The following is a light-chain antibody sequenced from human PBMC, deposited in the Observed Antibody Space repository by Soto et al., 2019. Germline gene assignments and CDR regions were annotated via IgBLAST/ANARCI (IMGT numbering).Light chain of an antibody. J-gene: IGKJ1*01. CDR1: QGFSDY. V-gene: IGKV1-27*01. CDR2: GAS. Sequence: QMARSPCTSPASVGDKVTITCRASQGFSDYLAWFQQKPGKVPKLLIYGASTLQSGVPSRFSGSGSGTDFTLTISSLRPEDFATYSCQQCYSTTWTFGQGTKVDIK. CDR3: QQCYSTTWT.